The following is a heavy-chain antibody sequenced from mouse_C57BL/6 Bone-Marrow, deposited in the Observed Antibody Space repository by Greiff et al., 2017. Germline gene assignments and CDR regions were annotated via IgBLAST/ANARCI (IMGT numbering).Heavy chain of an antibody. CDR1: GYTFTSYW. Sequence: VQLQQPGAELVMPGASVKLSCKASGYTFTSYWMHWVKQRPGQGLEWIGEIDPSDSYTNYNQKFKGKSTLTVDKSSSTAYMQLSSLTSEDSAVXYCARYYSGSSYGYFDVWGTGTTVTVSS. V-gene: IGHV1-69*01. J-gene: IGHJ1*03. CDR2: IDPSDSYT. CDR3: ARYYSGSSYGYFDV. D-gene: IGHD1-1*01.